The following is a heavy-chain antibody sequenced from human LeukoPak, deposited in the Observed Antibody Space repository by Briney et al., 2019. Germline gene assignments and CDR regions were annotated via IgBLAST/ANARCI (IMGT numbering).Heavy chain of an antibody. D-gene: IGHD3-10*01. Sequence: GVLRLSCAASGFTFSSYAMSWVRQAPGKGLDWVSAISGSGGSTYYADSVKGRFTISRDNSKNTTYLQMNSLRAEDTAVYYCAKMYGSGSYAYYYYGMDVWGKGTTVTVSS. CDR3: AKMYGSGSYAYYYYGMDV. V-gene: IGHV3-23*01. CDR2: ISGSGGST. CDR1: GFTFSSYA. J-gene: IGHJ6*04.